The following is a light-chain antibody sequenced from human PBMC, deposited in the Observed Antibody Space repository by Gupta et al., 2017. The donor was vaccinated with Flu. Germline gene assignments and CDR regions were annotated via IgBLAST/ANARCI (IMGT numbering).Light chain of an antibody. CDR1: QGIINY. V-gene: IGKV1-16*02. J-gene: IGKJ5*01. Sequence: IRLTLFPSSLSVSVDDRVTITCRASQGIINYLAWFQQKPGKGPKSLIYAASSLQSGVPSKFSGSGSVSGTDFTLTISSLQPEDSATYFCQQYNSYPPTFGQGTRLEIQ. CDR2: AAS. CDR3: QQYNSYPPT.